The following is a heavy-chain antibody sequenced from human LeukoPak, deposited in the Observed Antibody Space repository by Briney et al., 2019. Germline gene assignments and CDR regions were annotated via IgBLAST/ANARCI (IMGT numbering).Heavy chain of an antibody. Sequence: GGSLRLSCAASGFTFSSYSMNWVRQAPGKGLEWVSYISSSSSTIYYADSVKGRFTISRDNSKNTLYLQMNSLRAEDTAVYYCAKDRLTLDYYDSMDDFDYWGQGTLVTVSS. J-gene: IGHJ4*02. D-gene: IGHD3-22*01. V-gene: IGHV3-48*01. CDR2: ISSSSSTI. CDR1: GFTFSSYS. CDR3: AKDRLTLDYYDSMDDFDY.